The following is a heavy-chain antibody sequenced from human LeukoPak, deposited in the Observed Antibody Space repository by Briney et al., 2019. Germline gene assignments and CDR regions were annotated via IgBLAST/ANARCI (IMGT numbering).Heavy chain of an antibody. CDR1: GGSISSGGYY. D-gene: IGHD2-15*01. J-gene: IGHJ4*02. CDR3: VTVRCSGGSCYRYY. CDR2: IYHSGST. V-gene: IGHV4-30-2*01. Sequence: SETLSLTCTVSGGSISSGGYYWSWIRQPPGKGLEWIGYIYHSGSTYYNPSLKSRVTISVDTSKNQFSLKLSSVTAADTAVYYCVTVRCSGGSCYRYYWGQGTLVTVSS.